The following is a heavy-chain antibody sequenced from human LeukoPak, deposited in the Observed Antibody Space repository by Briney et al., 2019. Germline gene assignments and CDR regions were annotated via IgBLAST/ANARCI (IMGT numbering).Heavy chain of an antibody. CDR1: GGSISSYY. CDR3: ARDFKVTMVRGVRSDYYYGMDV. J-gene: IGHJ6*02. CDR2: IFTSGRT. Sequence: PSETLSLTCTVSGGSISSYYWSWIRQPAGKGLEWIGRIFTSGRTNYNPSLKSRVTMSVDTSKNQFSLKLSSVTAADTAVYYCARDFKVTMVRGVRSDYYYGMDVWGQGTTVTVCS. D-gene: IGHD3-10*01. V-gene: IGHV4-4*07.